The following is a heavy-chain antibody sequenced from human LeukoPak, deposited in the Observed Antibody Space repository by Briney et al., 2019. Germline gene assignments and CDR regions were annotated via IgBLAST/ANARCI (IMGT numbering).Heavy chain of an antibody. J-gene: IGHJ6*02. CDR3: ARGGPAVYYYGMDV. CDR1: GFTFSDYW. D-gene: IGHD6-25*01. CDR2: ISSSSSTI. Sequence: PGGSLRLSCAASGFTFSDYWMNWVRQAPGKGLEWVSYISSSSSTIYYADSVKGRFTISRDNAKNSLYLQMNSLRDEDTAVYYCARGGPAVYYYGMDVWGQGTTVTVSS. V-gene: IGHV3-48*02.